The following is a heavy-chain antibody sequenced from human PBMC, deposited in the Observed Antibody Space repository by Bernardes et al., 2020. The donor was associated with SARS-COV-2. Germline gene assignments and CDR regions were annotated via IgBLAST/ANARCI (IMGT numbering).Heavy chain of an antibody. J-gene: IGHJ6*02. Sequence: SETLSLTCAVYGGSFSNYYWSWIRQRPGKGLDWIGEINHSGKANYSPSLKSRVTISLDTSKNQFYLKLTSVTAADTATYYCARGDFGAAGDVWGQGTTVTVSS. D-gene: IGHD3-3*01. CDR3: ARGDFGAAGDV. CDR2: INHSGKA. V-gene: IGHV4-34*01. CDR1: GGSFSNYY.